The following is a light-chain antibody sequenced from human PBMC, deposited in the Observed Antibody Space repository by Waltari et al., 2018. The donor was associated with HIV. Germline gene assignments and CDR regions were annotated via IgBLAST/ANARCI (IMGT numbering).Light chain of an antibody. CDR2: RTN. CDR3: AAWDDGLSGPV. CDR1: SSNIGSNY. V-gene: IGLV1-47*01. Sequence: QSVLTQPPSASGTPGQRVTISCSGSSSNIGSNYVYWYQQLPGTAPKLLIYRTNPRPSGVPDRFSGSKSGTSASLAITGLRSEDEADYYCAAWDDGLSGPVFGGGTKLTVL. J-gene: IGLJ3*02.